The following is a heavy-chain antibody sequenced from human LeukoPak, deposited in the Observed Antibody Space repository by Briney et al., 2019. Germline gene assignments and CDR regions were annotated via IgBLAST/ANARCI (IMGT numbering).Heavy chain of an antibody. V-gene: IGHV3-30*02. CDR1: GFTFSSYG. J-gene: IGHJ4*02. CDR3: AKDGANGYTGTYSDY. D-gene: IGHD1-26*01. CDR2: IRSDGNNK. Sequence: PGGSLRLSCAASGFTFSSYGMHWVRQAPGKGLEWVAFIRSDGNNKYYADSVKGRFTISRDNSKNTLFLQMNSLRAEDTAMYSCAKDGANGYTGTYSDYWGQGTLVTVSS.